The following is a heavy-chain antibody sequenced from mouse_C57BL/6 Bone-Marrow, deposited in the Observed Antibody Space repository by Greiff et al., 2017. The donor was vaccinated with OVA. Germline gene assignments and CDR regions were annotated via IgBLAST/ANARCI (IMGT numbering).Heavy chain of an antibody. Sequence: QVQLQQSGAELARPGASVKLSCKASGYTFTSYGISWVKQRTGQGLEWIGEIYPRSGNTYYNEKFKGKATLTADKSSSTAYMELRSLTSEDSAVYFCARSEGYYYGSSYWYFDVWGTGTTVTVSS. D-gene: IGHD1-1*01. CDR3: ARSEGYYYGSSYWYFDV. J-gene: IGHJ1*03. V-gene: IGHV1-81*01. CDR1: GYTFTSYG. CDR2: IYPRSGNT.